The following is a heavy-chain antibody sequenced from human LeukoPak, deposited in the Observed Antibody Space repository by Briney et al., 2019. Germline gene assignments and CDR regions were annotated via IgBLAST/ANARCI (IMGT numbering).Heavy chain of an antibody. D-gene: IGHD1-26*01. V-gene: IGHV6-1*01. Sequence: SQTLSLTCAISGDSVSTNSAAWNWIRQSPSRGLEWLGRTYYRSKWYNDYAVSVKSRITVNPHTPKNQFSLQLNSVTPEDTAVYYCARDLAASGGAKDFWGQGTLVTVSS. CDR3: ARDLAASGGAKDF. CDR1: GDSVSTNSAA. J-gene: IGHJ4*02. CDR2: TYYRSKWYN.